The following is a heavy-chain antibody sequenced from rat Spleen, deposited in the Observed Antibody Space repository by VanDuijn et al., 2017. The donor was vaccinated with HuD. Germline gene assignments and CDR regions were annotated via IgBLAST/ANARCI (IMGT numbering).Heavy chain of an antibody. CDR2: ISTEGDNI. V-gene: IGHV5S13*01. Sequence: EVQLVESGGGSVQPGRSLKISCAASGLTFTNYDMAWVRQAPTKGLEWIASISTEGDNIYYRDSVKGRFTNSRDNAKNTQYLQMDSLRSEDTATYYCTRHGGLRNWFAYWGQGTLVTVSS. D-gene: IGHD1-11*01. J-gene: IGHJ3*01. CDR1: GLTFTNYD. CDR3: TRHGGLRNWFAY.